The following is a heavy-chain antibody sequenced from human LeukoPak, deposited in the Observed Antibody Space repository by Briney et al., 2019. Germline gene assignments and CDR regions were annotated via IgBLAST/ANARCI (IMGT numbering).Heavy chain of an antibody. D-gene: IGHD5-24*01. J-gene: IGHJ3*02. CDR2: IYPGDSDT. V-gene: IGHV5-51*01. Sequence: GESLKISCKGSGYSFTSYWIGWVRQMPGKGLEWMGIIYPGDSDTRYSPSFQGQVTISADKSISTAYLQWSSLKASDTAMYYCASSMSRDGYNFNAFDIWGQGTMVTVSS. CDR3: ASSMSRDGYNFNAFDI. CDR1: GYSFTSYW.